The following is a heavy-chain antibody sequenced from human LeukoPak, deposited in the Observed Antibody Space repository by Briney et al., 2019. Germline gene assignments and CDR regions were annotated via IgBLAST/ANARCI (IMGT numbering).Heavy chain of an antibody. J-gene: IGHJ1*01. D-gene: IGHD3-10*01. CDR1: GGAISSYY. CDR2: IYYSGST. V-gene: IGHV4-59*12. CDR3: ARTLWIGEGFQD. Sequence: SETLSLTCTVSGGAISSYYWSWIRQPPGKGLEWIGYIYYSGSTNYNPSLFSRISMSIDTSKNQISLKVRSVTAADTAVYYCARTLWIGEGFQDWGQGTLLTVSS.